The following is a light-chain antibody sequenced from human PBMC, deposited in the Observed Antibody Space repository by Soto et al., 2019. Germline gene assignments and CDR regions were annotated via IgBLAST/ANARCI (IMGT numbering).Light chain of an antibody. V-gene: IGKV4-1*01. CDR2: WAS. CDR3: QQYYSTPFT. J-gene: IGKJ3*01. Sequence: DFVMTQAPDSLAVSLGERATINCKSSQSVLYNSNNKNYLAWYQQKPGQPPKLLIYWASTRESGVPDRFSGSGSGTDFTLTISSLQAEDVAVYYCQQYYSTPFTFGPGTKVDIK. CDR1: QSVLYNSNNKNY.